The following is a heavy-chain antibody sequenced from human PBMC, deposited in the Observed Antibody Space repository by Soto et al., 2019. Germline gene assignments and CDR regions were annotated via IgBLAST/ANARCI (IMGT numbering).Heavy chain of an antibody. V-gene: IGHV1-8*01. Sequence: GASVKVSCKASGYTFTNYDITWVRQAAGQGLEWVGWVNPNSGYTAYAQKFQGRVTITADESTSTAYMELSSLRSEDTAVYYYARGNSGWYGEFDYWGQGTLVTVSS. CDR1: GYTFTNYD. J-gene: IGHJ4*02. CDR3: ARGNSGWYGEFDY. CDR2: VNPNSGYT. D-gene: IGHD6-19*01.